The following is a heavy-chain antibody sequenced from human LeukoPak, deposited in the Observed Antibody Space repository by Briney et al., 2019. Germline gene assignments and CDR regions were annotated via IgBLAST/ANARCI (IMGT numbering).Heavy chain of an antibody. J-gene: IGHJ4*02. V-gene: IGHV1-2*02. CDR2: INPNSGGT. CDR3: ARSYDIWKGSLLTY. D-gene: IGHD3-3*01. CDR1: GYTFTGYY. Sequence: ASVKVSCKTSGYTFTGYYMHWVRQAPGQGLEWMGWINPNSGGTYYAHHLQGRVTMTRDTSISTVYMELNSLRSDDTAVYYCARSYDIWKGSLLTYWGQGTLVTVSS.